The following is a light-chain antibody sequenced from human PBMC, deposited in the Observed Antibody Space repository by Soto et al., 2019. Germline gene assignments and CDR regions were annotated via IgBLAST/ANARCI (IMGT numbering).Light chain of an antibody. V-gene: IGKV3-20*01. CDR3: QQYGSSPVT. CDR2: DAS. CDR1: QRISNSY. Sequence: EIVLTQSPGTLSLSPGERVTLSCRSSQRISNSYLAWYQQRPGQAPRLLIFDASNRATGIPDRFSGSGSGTDFTLTISRLEPEDFAVYYCQQYGSSPVTFGQGTKVDI. J-gene: IGKJ1*01.